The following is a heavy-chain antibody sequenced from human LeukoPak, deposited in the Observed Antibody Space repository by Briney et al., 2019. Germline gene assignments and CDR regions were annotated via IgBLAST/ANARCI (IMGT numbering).Heavy chain of an antibody. D-gene: IGHD5-18*01. V-gene: IGHV4-34*01. Sequence: SETLSLTCAVYGGSFSGYYWSWIRQPPGKGLEWIGEINHSGSTNYNPSLKSRVTISVDTSKNQFSLKLSSVTAADTAVYYCARGRRSYGLDYWGQGTLVTVSS. J-gene: IGHJ4*02. CDR2: INHSGST. CDR1: GGSFSGYY. CDR3: ARGRRSYGLDY.